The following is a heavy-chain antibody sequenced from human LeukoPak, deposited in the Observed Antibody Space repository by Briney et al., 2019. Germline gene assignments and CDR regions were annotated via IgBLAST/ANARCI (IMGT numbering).Heavy chain of an antibody. Sequence: RPGGSLSLSCEAPGFPSSTYRMNWVRKPPGKGLEWVSYISSSSSTIYYADSVKGRFTISRDNAKNSLYLQMNSLRAEDTAVYYCARDRVSDYWGQGTLVTVSS. CDR1: GFPSSTYR. CDR3: ARDRVSDY. D-gene: IGHD2-8*01. J-gene: IGHJ4*02. CDR2: ISSSSSTI. V-gene: IGHV3-48*01.